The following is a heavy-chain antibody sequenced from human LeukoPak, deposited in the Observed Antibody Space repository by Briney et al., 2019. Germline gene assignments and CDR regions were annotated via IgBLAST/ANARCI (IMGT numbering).Heavy chain of an antibody. J-gene: IGHJ5*02. Sequence: GGSLRLSCAASGFTFSSYAMHWVRQAPGKGLEWVAVISYDGSNKYYADSVKGRFTISRDNSKNTLYLQMNSLRAEDTAVYYCARDSIITGTTVGNWFDPWGQGTLVTVSS. CDR3: ARDSIITGTTVGNWFDP. D-gene: IGHD1-7*01. V-gene: IGHV3-30-3*01. CDR2: ISYDGSNK. CDR1: GFTFSSYA.